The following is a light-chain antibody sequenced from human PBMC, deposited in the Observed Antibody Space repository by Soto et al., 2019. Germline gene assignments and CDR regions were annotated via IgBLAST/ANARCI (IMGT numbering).Light chain of an antibody. CDR2: DAS. Sequence: DMPMTQSPTTLSASVGDRVTITCRASQNIRSWLAWYQQKPGKAPKVLIYDASTLESGVPSRFSGGGFGTEFTLTISILQPDDFATYYCQHYNGYFGQGIKVDI. V-gene: IGKV1-5*01. CDR1: QNIRSW. J-gene: IGKJ2*01. CDR3: QHYNGY.